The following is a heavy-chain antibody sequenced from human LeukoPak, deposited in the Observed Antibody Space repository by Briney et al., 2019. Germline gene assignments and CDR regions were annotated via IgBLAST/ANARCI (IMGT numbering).Heavy chain of an antibody. CDR2: INPNSGGT. V-gene: IGHV1-2*02. CDR3: ASSYCTNGVCAYYYYYMDV. J-gene: IGHJ6*03. D-gene: IGHD2-8*01. CDR1: GYTFTGYY. Sequence: GASVKVSCKTSGYTFTGYYMHWVRQAPGQGLEWMGWINPNSGGTNYAQKFQGRVTMTRDTSISTAYMELSRLRSDDTAVYYCASSYCTNGVCAYYYYYMDVWGKGTTVTVSS.